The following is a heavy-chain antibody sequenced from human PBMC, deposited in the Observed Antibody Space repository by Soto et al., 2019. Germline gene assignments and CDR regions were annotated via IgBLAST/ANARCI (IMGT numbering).Heavy chain of an antibody. V-gene: IGHV4-39*01. CDR1: GGSISSSSYY. CDR3: ARPSPRYCSGGSCLEFPDAFDI. D-gene: IGHD2-15*01. CDR2: IYYSGST. J-gene: IGHJ3*02. Sequence: QLQLQESGPGLVKPSETLSLTCTVSGGSISSSSYYWGWIRQPPGKGLEWIGSIYYSGSTYYNPSLQSRVTIAVDTPKNQFSLKLSSVTAADTAVYYCARPSPRYCSGGSCLEFPDAFDIWGQGTMVTVSS.